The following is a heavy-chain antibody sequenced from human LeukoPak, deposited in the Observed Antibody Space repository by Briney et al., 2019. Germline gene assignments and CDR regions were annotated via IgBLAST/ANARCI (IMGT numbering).Heavy chain of an antibody. CDR2: IYPGDSDT. J-gene: IGHJ4*02. D-gene: IGHD6-6*01. CDR1: GYSFTSYG. CDR3: ARREYSNSNSYDY. V-gene: IGHV5-51*01. Sequence: GESLKISCKGSGYSFTSYGSGWVGQLPGKGLEWMGIIYPGDSDTRYSPSFQGQVTISADKSISTAFLQWGSLKASDTAMYYCARREYSNSNSYDYWGQGTLVTVSS.